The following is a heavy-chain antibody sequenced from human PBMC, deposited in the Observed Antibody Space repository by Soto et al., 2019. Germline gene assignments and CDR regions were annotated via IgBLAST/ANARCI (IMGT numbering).Heavy chain of an antibody. CDR3: ARDPGYSYGDN. Sequence: GASVKVSCKASGYTFTSYYLQWVRQAPGQGLEWMGWINAGNGNTKYSQKFQGRVTITRDTSASTAYMELSSLRSEDTAVYYCARDPGYSYGDNWGQGTLVTVSS. V-gene: IGHV1-3*01. D-gene: IGHD5-18*01. CDR2: INAGNGNT. J-gene: IGHJ4*02. CDR1: GYTFTSYY.